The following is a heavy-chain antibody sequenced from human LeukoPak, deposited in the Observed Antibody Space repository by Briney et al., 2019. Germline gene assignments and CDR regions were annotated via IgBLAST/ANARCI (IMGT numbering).Heavy chain of an antibody. CDR2: ISSGSSTI. CDR3: ARDSGLIMGALNLDY. V-gene: IGHV3-48*02. D-gene: IGHD1-26*01. Sequence: PGGSLRLSCAASGFTFRTYGMNWVRQGPGKGLERVSYISSGSSTIFYADSVKGRLTISRDNAKNSLYLQMNSLRDEDTAVYYCARDSGLIMGALNLDYWGQGTLLTVSS. CDR1: GFTFRTYG. J-gene: IGHJ4*02.